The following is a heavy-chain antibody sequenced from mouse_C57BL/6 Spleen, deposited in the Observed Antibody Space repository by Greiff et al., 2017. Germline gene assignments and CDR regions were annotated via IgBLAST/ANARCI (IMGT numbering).Heavy chain of an antibody. Sequence: QVQLQQSGPELVKPGASVKISCKASGYAFSSSWMNWVKQRPGKGLEWIGRIYPGDGDTNYNGKFKGKATLTADKSSSTAYMQLSSLTSEDSAVYFCAREVTSGLYYGSWDDAMDYWGQGTSVTVSS. CDR1: GYAFSSSW. V-gene: IGHV1-82*01. CDR3: AREVTSGLYYGSWDDAMDY. D-gene: IGHD2-1*01. J-gene: IGHJ4*01. CDR2: IYPGDGDT.